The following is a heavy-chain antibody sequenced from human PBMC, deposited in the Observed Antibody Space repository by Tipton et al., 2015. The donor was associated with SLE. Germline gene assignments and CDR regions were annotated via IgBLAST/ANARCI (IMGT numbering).Heavy chain of an antibody. CDR2: IYDSATT. Sequence: TLSLTCTVSGGSISSGGHYWSWIRQHPGKGLEWIGYIYDSATTYYNPSLNRRLTISLDMSKKQFSLKLSSVTAADTAVYYCARYYYDSSGVCLFDSWGQGTLVTVSS. V-gene: IGHV4-31*03. CDR3: ARYYYDSSGVCLFDS. D-gene: IGHD3-22*01. CDR1: GGSISSGGHY. J-gene: IGHJ4*02.